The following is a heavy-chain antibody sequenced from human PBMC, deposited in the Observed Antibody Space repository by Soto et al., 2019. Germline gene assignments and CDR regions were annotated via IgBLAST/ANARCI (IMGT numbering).Heavy chain of an antibody. D-gene: IGHD3-3*01. CDR3: ALDPGVELEGVFDI. V-gene: IGHV1-18*01. CDR2: ISAYNGNT. CDR1: GYTFTSYG. Sequence: ASVKVSCKASGYTFTSYGISWVRQAPGQGLEWMGWISAYNGNTNYAQKLQGRVTMTTDTSTSTAYMELRSLRSDDTAVYYCALDPGVELEGVFDIWGQGTMVTV. J-gene: IGHJ3*02.